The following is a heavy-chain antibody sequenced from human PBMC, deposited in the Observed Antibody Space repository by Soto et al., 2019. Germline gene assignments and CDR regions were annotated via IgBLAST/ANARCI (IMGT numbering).Heavy chain of an antibody. D-gene: IGHD1-1*01. CDR1: GFTLRNSR. CDR3: ATDLGTTTARH. CDR2: IKQDGSDT. J-gene: IGHJ4*02. Sequence: QPGGSLRLSCAASGFTLRNSRMSWVRQAPGKGLEWVANIKQDGSDTYYVDSVKGRFTISRDNAKNSLYLQMNSLRAEDTAVYYCATDLGTTTARHWGQGTLVTVSS. V-gene: IGHV3-7*04.